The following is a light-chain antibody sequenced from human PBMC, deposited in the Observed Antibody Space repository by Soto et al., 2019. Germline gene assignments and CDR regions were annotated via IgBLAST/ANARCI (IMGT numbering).Light chain of an antibody. CDR3: GTWDSSLSAVV. Sequence: QSVLTQPRSVSAAPGQKVTISCSGFSSNIGNNYVSWYQQVPGTAPKLLIYENNKRPSGIPDRFSGSKSGTSATLDITGLQTGDEADYYCGTWDSSLSAVVFGGGTQLTVL. CDR1: SSNIGNNY. CDR2: ENN. V-gene: IGLV1-51*01. J-gene: IGLJ2*01.